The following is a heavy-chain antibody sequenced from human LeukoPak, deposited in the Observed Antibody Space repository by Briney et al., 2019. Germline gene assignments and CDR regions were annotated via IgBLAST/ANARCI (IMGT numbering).Heavy chain of an antibody. CDR1: GYTFTSYG. D-gene: IGHD2-8*01. Sequence: GASVKVSCKASGYTFTSYGISWVRQAPGQGLEWMGWISAYNGNTNYAQKLQGRVTMTTDTSTSTAYMELRSLRSDDTAVYYCTRDILMVYAIVSRNYYGMDVWGQGTTVTVSS. J-gene: IGHJ6*02. V-gene: IGHV1-18*01. CDR2: ISAYNGNT. CDR3: TRDILMVYAIVSRNYYGMDV.